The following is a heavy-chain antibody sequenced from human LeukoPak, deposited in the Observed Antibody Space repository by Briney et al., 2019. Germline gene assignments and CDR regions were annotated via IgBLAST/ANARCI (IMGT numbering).Heavy chain of an antibody. CDR2: VDQSGAT. D-gene: IGHD6-19*01. CDR3: ARGFIAVAGTALNWFDP. J-gene: IGHJ5*02. CDR1: GGSFSDDF. Sequence: SETLSLTCVVSGGSFSDDFDFWTWVRQFPGKGLEWIGEVDQSGATNYNPSLKGRVSMSLATSKKHFSLKLRSVTASDTALYFCARGFIAVAGTALNWFDPWGPGTLVTVSS. V-gene: IGHV4-34*01.